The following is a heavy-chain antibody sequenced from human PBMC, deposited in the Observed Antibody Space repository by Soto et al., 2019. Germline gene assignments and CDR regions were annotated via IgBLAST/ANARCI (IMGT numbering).Heavy chain of an antibody. J-gene: IGHJ4*02. CDR2: INDSGST. CDR1: GGSFSGYY. Sequence: SETLSVTCAVYGGSFSGYYWSWIRQSPGKGLEWIGEINDSGSTNYNPSLKSRVTISVATSKNQISLKLTSATAADTAVYYCARRYSSGYYYFDYWGQGTPVTVSS. CDR3: ARRYSSGYYYFDY. V-gene: IGHV4-34*01. D-gene: IGHD6-19*01.